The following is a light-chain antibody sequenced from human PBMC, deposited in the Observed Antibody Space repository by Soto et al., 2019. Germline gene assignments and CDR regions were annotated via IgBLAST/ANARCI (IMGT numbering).Light chain of an antibody. Sequence: EIVLTQSPATLSLSPGERAALYCRASESVSSYLAWYQQKPGQAPRLLIYDASKRAPGIPARFTGSGSGTDFTLTISSLEPEDFAVYFCQQRSNWPSTFGGGTKVEF. CDR1: ESVSSY. CDR3: QQRSNWPST. J-gene: IGKJ4*01. CDR2: DAS. V-gene: IGKV3-11*01.